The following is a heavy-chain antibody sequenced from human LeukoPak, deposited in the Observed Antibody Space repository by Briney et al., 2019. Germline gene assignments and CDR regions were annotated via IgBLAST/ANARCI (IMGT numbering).Heavy chain of an antibody. CDR2: ISYDGSNK. J-gene: IGHJ5*02. Sequence: GGSLRLSCAASGFTFSSYAMHWVRQAPGKGLEWVAVISYDGSNKYYADSVKGRFTVSRDNSKNTLYLQMNSLRAEDTAVYYCAREGGYCSGGSCYSVPWGQGTLVTVSS. D-gene: IGHD2-15*01. V-gene: IGHV3-30-3*01. CDR3: AREGGYCSGGSCYSVP. CDR1: GFTFSSYA.